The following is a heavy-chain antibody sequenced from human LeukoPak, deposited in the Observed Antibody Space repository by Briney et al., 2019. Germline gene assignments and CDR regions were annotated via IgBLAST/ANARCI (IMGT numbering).Heavy chain of an antibody. CDR3: ARGDYYDSSGYAY. CDR2: INHSGST. CDR1: GGSFSGYY. J-gene: IGHJ4*02. Sequence: PSETLSLTCAVYGGSFSGYYWSWIRQPPGKGLEWIGEINHSGSTNYNPSLKSRVTISVDTSKNQFSPKLSSVTAADTAVYYCARGDYYDSSGYAYWGLGTLVTVSS. D-gene: IGHD3-22*01. V-gene: IGHV4-34*01.